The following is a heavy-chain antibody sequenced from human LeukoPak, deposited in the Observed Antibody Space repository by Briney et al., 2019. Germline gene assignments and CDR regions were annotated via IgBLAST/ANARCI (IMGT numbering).Heavy chain of an antibody. V-gene: IGHV3-33*01. CDR1: GFTFSSYG. J-gene: IGHJ4*02. CDR2: IWYDGSNK. CDR3: ARGSTYSSSSDY. D-gene: IGHD6-6*01. Sequence: GGSLRLSCAASGFTFSSYGMHWVRQAPGKGLEWVAVIWYDGSNKCYADSVKGRFTISRDNSKNTLYLQMNSLRAGDTAVYYCARGSTYSSSSDYWGQGTLVTVSS.